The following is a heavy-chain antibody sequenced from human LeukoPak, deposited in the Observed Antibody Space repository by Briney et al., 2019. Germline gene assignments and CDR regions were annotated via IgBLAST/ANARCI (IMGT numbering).Heavy chain of an antibody. CDR2: LYTAGDT. V-gene: IGHV3-53*01. CDR3: AGGQMFTSGGFES. CDR1: GFSVSSKY. Sequence: GGSLRLSCAASGFSVSSKYMRWVRQAPGKGLEWVSVLYTAGDTYYADSVKGRFTISRDNSKNTLSLQMNSLRPDDTALYYCAGGQMFTSGGFESWGQGALVTVSS. D-gene: IGHD6-19*01. J-gene: IGHJ4*02.